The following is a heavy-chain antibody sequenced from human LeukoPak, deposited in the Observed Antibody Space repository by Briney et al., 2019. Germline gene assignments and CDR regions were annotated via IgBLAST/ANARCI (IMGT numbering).Heavy chain of an antibody. V-gene: IGHV4-34*01. CDR3: ARLTRIAAAGTDFDY. CDR1: GGSFTYYY. D-gene: IGHD6-13*01. Sequence: SETLSLTCALYGGSFTYYYWTWIRQSPGKGLEWIGEINHAGATDYNPSLKSRVTISVDTSKNQFSLKLSSVTAAHTAVYYCARLTRIAAAGTDFDYWGQGTLVTVSS. CDR2: INHAGAT. J-gene: IGHJ4*02.